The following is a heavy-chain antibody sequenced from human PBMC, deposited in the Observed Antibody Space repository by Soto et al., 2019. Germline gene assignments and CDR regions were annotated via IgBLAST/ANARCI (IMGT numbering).Heavy chain of an antibody. CDR3: ASARYSGYDEPLDY. V-gene: IGHV3-30-3*01. J-gene: IGHJ4*02. CDR1: GFTFSSYA. CDR2: ISYDGSNK. D-gene: IGHD5-12*01. Sequence: PGGSLRLSCAASGFTFSSYAMHWVRQAPGKGLEWVAVISYDGSNKYYADSVKGRFTISRDNSKNTLYLQMNSLRAEDTAVYYCASARYSGYDEPLDYWGQGTLVTVSS.